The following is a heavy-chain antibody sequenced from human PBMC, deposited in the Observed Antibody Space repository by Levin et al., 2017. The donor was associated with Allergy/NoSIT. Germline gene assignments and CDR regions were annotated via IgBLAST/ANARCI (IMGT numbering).Heavy chain of an antibody. J-gene: IGHJ6*02. CDR2: ISYDGYNK. D-gene: IGHD5-18*01. Sequence: GESLKISCTASGFSFSTYGMHWVRQAPGKGLEWVAVISYDGYNKYYADSVKGRFTISRDNSKNTLYVQMNSLRAEDTAVYYCAKEWEGYSYGPMDVWGQGTTVTVSS. CDR1: GFSFSTYG. CDR3: AKEWEGYSYGPMDV. V-gene: IGHV3-30*18.